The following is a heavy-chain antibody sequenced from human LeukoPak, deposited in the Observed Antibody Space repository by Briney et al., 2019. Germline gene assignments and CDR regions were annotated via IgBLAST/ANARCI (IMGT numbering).Heavy chain of an antibody. CDR1: GGSISSCY. Sequence: PSETLSLTCTVSGGSISSCYWSWIRQPPGKGLEWIGYIYYSGSTNYNPSLKSRVTISVDTSKNQFSLKLSSVTAADTAVYYCARESGGYCSSTSCYVWFDPWGQGTLVTVSS. CDR2: IYYSGST. V-gene: IGHV4-59*01. D-gene: IGHD2-2*01. CDR3: ARESGGYCSSTSCYVWFDP. J-gene: IGHJ5*02.